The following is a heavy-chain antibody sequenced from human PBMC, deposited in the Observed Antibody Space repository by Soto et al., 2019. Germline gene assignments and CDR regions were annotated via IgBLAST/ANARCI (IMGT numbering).Heavy chain of an antibody. CDR2: IVPIRRTA. D-gene: IGHD6-13*01. CDR3: VRDSGAKLSSS. Sequence: QVQLVQSGAEVKKSGSSVKVSCKASGGTFSSYRINWLRQAPGQGLEWVGGIVPIRRTADYAQKFQGRVTITADESARTSYMELRSLKSQDTAVYYCVRDSGAKLSSSWGQGTLVIVSS. J-gene: IGHJ4*02. CDR1: GGTFSSYR. V-gene: IGHV1-69*01.